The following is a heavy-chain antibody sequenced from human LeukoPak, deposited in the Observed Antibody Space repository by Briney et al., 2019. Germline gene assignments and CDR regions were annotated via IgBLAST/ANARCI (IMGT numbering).Heavy chain of an antibody. Sequence: GGSLRLSCAASGFTFSSYGMHWVRQAPGKGLEWVAFIRYDGSNKYYADSVKGRFTISGDNSKNTLYLQMNSLRAEDTAVYYCAKDQARIKSIVVVPAAKRGYFDYWGQGTLVTVSS. CDR3: AKDQARIKSIVVVPAAKRGYFDY. CDR1: GFTFSSYG. V-gene: IGHV3-30*02. J-gene: IGHJ4*02. D-gene: IGHD2-2*01. CDR2: IRYDGSNK.